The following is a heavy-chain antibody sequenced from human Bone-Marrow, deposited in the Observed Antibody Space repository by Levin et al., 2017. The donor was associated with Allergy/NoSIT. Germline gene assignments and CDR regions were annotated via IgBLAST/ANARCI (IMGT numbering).Heavy chain of an antibody. J-gene: IGHJ3*02. D-gene: IGHD5-12*01. CDR1: GGSFSGYY. CDR3: ARGGLFSGYDYGAFDI. CDR2: INHSGST. Sequence: ESLKISCAVYGGSFSGYYWSWIRQPPGKGLEWIGEINHSGSTNYNPSLKSRVTISVDTSKNQFSLKLSSVTAADAAVYYCARGGLFSGYDYGAFDIWGQGTMVTVSS. V-gene: IGHV4-34*01.